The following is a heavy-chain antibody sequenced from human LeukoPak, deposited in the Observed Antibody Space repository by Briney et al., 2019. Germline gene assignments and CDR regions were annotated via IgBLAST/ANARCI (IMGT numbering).Heavy chain of an antibody. Sequence: PSETLSLTCTVSGDSISSYYWGWIRQPPGKGLEWIGSIYYSGSTYYNPSLKSRVTISVDTSKNQFSLKLSSVTAADTAVYYCARVVVNYYYYYMDVWGKGTTVTVSS. J-gene: IGHJ6*03. V-gene: IGHV4-39*07. D-gene: IGHD3-22*01. CDR3: ARVVVNYYYYYMDV. CDR2: IYYSGST. CDR1: GDSISSYY.